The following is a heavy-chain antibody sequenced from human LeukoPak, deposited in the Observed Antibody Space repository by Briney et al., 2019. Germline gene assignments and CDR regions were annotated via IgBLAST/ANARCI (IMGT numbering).Heavy chain of an antibody. D-gene: IGHD1-1*01. CDR3: AKAPRVRVYFDY. J-gene: IGHJ4*02. V-gene: IGHV3-23*01. CDR2: ISGSGGST. Sequence: GGSLRLSRAASGFTFSSYAVSWVRQAPGKGLEWVSAISGSGGSTYYADSVKGRFTISRDNSKNTLYLQMNSLRAEDTAVYYCAKAPRVRVYFDYWGQGTLVTVSS. CDR1: GFTFSSYA.